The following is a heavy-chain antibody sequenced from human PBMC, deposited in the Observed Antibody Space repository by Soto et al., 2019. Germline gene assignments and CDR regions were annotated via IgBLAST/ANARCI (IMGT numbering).Heavy chain of an antibody. Sequence: PSETLSLTCADPGGSISRDYWSWIREPPGKGLEWIGYIYYSGSTNYNPSLKSRVTISVDTSKSQFSLKLSSLTAADTAVSYCARGTRELDYYYGMDVWGQGTTVTVS. CDR2: IYYSGST. J-gene: IGHJ6*02. D-gene: IGHD1-26*01. V-gene: IGHV4-59*01. CDR3: ARGTRELDYYYGMDV. CDR1: GGSISRDY.